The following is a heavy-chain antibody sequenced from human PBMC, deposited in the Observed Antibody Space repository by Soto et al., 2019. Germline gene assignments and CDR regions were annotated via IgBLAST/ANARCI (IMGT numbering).Heavy chain of an antibody. J-gene: IGHJ4*02. CDR1: GFTFSSYA. CDR3: ARRGSGSYYDY. Sequence: EVQLLESGGGLVQPGGSLRLSCAASGFTFSSYAMRWVRQAPGKGLEWVSAISGSGGSTYYADSVKGRFTISRDNSKNTLYLPMSSLRAEDTAVDYCARRGSGSYYDYWGQGTLVTVSS. D-gene: IGHD1-26*01. V-gene: IGHV3-23*01. CDR2: ISGSGGST.